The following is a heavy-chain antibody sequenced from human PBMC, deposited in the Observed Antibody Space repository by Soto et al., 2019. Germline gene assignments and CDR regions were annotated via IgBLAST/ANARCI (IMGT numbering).Heavy chain of an antibody. CDR1: GGSFSDNY. J-gene: IGHJ4*02. V-gene: IGHV4-34*01. CDR2: INHGGST. CDR3: ARVSPGYGSGSLDY. Sequence: QVQLHQWGAGLLKPSETLSLTCAVYGGSFSDNYWSWIRQPPGKGLQWIGEINHGGSTHYNPSLKRRVTISVDTSKNQFSLKLSSVTAADTAVYYCARVSPGYGSGSLDYWGQGTLVTVSS. D-gene: IGHD3-10*01.